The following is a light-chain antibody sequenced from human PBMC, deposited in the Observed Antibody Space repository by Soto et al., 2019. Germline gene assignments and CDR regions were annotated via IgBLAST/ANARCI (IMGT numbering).Light chain of an antibody. V-gene: IGKV3-20*01. CDR3: QHYGSSAIYT. Sequence: ENVLTQSPGTLSLSPRERATLSCRTSQRVISNYLAWYQQKPGQAPRLLIYGASNRATGIPDRFSGSGSGTDFTLTISRLEPEDFAVYYCQHYGSSAIYTFGEGTKPEIK. J-gene: IGKJ2*01. CDR1: QRVISNY. CDR2: GAS.